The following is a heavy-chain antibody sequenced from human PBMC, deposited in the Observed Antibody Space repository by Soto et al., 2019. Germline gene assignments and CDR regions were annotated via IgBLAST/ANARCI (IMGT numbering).Heavy chain of an antibody. J-gene: IGHJ6*02. CDR1: GYTFTSYG. D-gene: IGHD6-19*01. CDR3: ARDISKSGYSSGWTPLYYYYGMDV. CDR2: ISAYNGNT. Sequence: QVQLVQSGAEVKKPGASVKVSCKASGYTFTSYGIIWVRQAPGQGLEWMGWISAYNGNTNYAQKLQGRATMTTDTSTRTADMELRSLRSDDTAVYYCARDISKSGYSSGWTPLYYYYGMDVWGQGTTVTVSS. V-gene: IGHV1-18*01.